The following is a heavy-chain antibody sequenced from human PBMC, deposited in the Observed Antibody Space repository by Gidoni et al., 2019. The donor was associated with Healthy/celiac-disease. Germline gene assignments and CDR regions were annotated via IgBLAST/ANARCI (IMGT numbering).Heavy chain of an antibody. J-gene: IGHJ3*02. CDR2: ISSSSSYI. CDR1: GFTFSSYS. Sequence: EVQLVESGGGLVKPRGSLRLSCAASGFTFSSYSMNWVRQAPGKGLEWVSSISSSSSYIYYADSVKGRFTISRDNAKNSLYLQMNSLRAEDTAVYYCARGARIVGANHDAFDIWGQGTMVTVSS. V-gene: IGHV3-21*01. D-gene: IGHD1-26*01. CDR3: ARGARIVGANHDAFDI.